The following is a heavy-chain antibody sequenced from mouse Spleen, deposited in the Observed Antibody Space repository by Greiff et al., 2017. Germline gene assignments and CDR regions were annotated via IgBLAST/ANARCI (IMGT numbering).Heavy chain of an antibody. Sequence: EVQLVESGAELVRPGASVKLSCTASGFNIKDYYMHWVKQRPEQGLEWIGRIDPEDGDTEYAPKFQGKATMTADTSSNTAYLQLSSLTSEDSAVYYCARHYRYASYAMDYWGQGTSVTVSS. CDR2: IDPEDGDT. CDR1: GFNIKDYY. J-gene: IGHJ4*01. CDR3: ARHYRYASYAMDY. V-gene: IGHV14-1*01. D-gene: IGHD2-14*01.